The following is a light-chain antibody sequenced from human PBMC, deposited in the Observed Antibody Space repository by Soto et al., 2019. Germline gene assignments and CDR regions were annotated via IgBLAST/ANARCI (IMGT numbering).Light chain of an antibody. J-gene: IGKJ1*01. CDR2: GAS. CDR3: QQYGSSPWS. CDR1: QTIRSNY. V-gene: IGKV3-20*01. Sequence: ETVLTQSPGTLSLSPGERATLSCRASQTIRSNYLAWYRQTPGQAPRLLIYGASKRATGIADRFSGSGSGSGFTFIISGLQAENVVLSYCQQYGSSPWSFGQRTKGE.